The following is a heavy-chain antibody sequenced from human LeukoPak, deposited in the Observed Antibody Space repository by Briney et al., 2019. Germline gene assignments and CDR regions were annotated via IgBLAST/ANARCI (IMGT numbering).Heavy chain of an antibody. J-gene: IGHJ5*02. Sequence: SETLSLTCAVYGGSFSGYYWSWIRQPAGKGLEWIGGIYNSGSTNYNPSLKSRVTISVDTSKNQFSLKLSSVTAADTAVYYCARGNDGWFDPWGQGTLVTVSS. D-gene: IGHD1-1*01. V-gene: IGHV4-34*01. CDR3: ARGNDGWFDP. CDR2: IYNSGST. CDR1: GGSFSGYY.